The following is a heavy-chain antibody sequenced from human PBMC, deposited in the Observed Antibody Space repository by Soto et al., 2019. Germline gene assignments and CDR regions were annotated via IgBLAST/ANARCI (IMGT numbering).Heavy chain of an antibody. CDR3: AREQQQLAPDYYYYYGMDV. Sequence: PGGSLRLSCAASGFTFSSYAMHWVRQAPGKGLEWVAVISYDGSNKYYADSVKGPFTISRDNSKNTLYLQMNSLRAEDTAVYYCAREQQQLAPDYYYYYGMDVWGQGTTVTVSS. D-gene: IGHD6-13*01. V-gene: IGHV3-30-3*01. CDR1: GFTFSSYA. J-gene: IGHJ6*02. CDR2: ISYDGSNK.